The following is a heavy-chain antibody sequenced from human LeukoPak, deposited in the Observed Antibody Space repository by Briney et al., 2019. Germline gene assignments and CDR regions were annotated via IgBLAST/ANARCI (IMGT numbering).Heavy chain of an antibody. CDR3: AGSGSYYFIDF. V-gene: IGHV4-61*02. J-gene: IGHJ4*02. Sequence: SETLSLTCTVSGGSISSDRYYWSWIRQPAGKGLEWIGRIYTSGSTNYNPSLKSRVTISVDTSKNQFSLKLSSVTAADTAVYYCAGSGSYYFIDFWGQGILVTVSS. D-gene: IGHD1-26*01. CDR1: GGSISSDRYY. CDR2: IYTSGST.